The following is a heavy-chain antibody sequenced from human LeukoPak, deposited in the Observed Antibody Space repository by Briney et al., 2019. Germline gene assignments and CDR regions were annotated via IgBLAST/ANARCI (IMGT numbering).Heavy chain of an antibody. CDR1: GGSISSYY. V-gene: IGHV4-59*01. CDR3: ASYSSSWYYFDY. CDR2: IYYSGST. J-gene: IGHJ4*02. D-gene: IGHD6-13*01. Sequence: PSETLSLTCTVSGGSISSYYWSWIRQPPGKGLEWIGYIYYSGSTNYNPSPKSRVTISVDTSKNQFSLKLSSVTAADTAVYYCASYSSSWYYFDYWGQGTLVTVSS.